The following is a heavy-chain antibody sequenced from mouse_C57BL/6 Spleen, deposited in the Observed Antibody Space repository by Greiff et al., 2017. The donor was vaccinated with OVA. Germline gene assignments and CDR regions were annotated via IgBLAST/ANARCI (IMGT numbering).Heavy chain of an antibody. CDR2: ISYDGSN. CDR3: ARDEIYYGSSYGYFDV. J-gene: IGHJ1*03. Sequence: EVQLVESGPGLVKPSQSLSLTCSVTGYSITSGYYWNWIRQFPGNKLEWMGYISYDGSNNYNPSLKNRISITRDTSKNQFFLKLNSVTTEDTATYYCARDEIYYGSSYGYFDVWGTGTTVTVSS. D-gene: IGHD1-1*01. V-gene: IGHV3-6*01. CDR1: GYSITSGYY.